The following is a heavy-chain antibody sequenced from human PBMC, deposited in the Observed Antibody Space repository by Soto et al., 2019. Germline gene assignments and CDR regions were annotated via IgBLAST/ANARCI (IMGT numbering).Heavy chain of an antibody. J-gene: IGHJ1*01. CDR3: ATTLTTSAEYFQY. CDR1: GFIFRNYW. CDR2: IKEDGSDK. Sequence: DVQLVESGGGLVQPGGSLRLSCGPSGFIFRNYWMSWVRQFPGKGLEWVAHIKEDGSDKYYGDSVKGRFIISRDNAKNSLFQQMNSLRAEDTAVYYCATTLTTSAEYFQYWGQGTLVTVSS. D-gene: IGHD3-16*01. V-gene: IGHV3-7*01.